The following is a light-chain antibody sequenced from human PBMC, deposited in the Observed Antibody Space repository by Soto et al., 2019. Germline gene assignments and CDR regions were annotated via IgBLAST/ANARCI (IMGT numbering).Light chain of an antibody. CDR3: QRYGSSPPFT. V-gene: IGKV3-20*01. J-gene: IGKJ2*01. Sequence: EIGLTQSPGTLSLSPGARATLSCSASQRVSSSYLAWYQQKPGQAPRLLIYGASTRATGSPDRFSGSGSGTDFTLTISRLEPEDFAVYFCQRYGSSPPFTFGQGTKVEI. CDR1: QRVSSSY. CDR2: GAS.